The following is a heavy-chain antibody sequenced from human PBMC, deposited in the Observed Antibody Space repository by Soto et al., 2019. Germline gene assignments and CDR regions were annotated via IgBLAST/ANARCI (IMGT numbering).Heavy chain of an antibody. CDR1: GFTFSSFG. D-gene: IGHD3-3*01. CDR2: IWYDGSKK. V-gene: IGHV3-33*01. CDR3: ARDASYYGLWSGYYPSRNGMDV. J-gene: IGHJ6*02. Sequence: TGGSLRLSCAASGFTFSSFGMHWVRQAPGKGLEWVSLIWYDGSKKSYGDSVKGRFTISRDNSRNTVYLQMNSLRADDTAVYYCARDASYYGLWSGYYPSRNGMDVWGQGTAVTVSS.